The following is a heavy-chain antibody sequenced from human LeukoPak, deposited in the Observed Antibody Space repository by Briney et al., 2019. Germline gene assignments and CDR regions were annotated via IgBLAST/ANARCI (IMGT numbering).Heavy chain of an antibody. CDR2: ISAYNGNT. CDR3: ARDNAVAGFDY. Sequence: ASVKVSCKASGGTFSSYAISWVRQAPGQGLEWMGWISAYNGNTNYAQKLQGRVTMTTDTSTSTAYMELRSLRSDDTAVYYCARDNAVAGFDYWGQGTLVTVSS. J-gene: IGHJ4*02. CDR1: GGTFSSYA. D-gene: IGHD6-19*01. V-gene: IGHV1-18*01.